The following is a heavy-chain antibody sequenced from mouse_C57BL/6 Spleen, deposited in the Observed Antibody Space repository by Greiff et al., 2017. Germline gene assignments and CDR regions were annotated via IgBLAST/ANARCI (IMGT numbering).Heavy chain of an antibody. CDR1: GFTFSSYA. V-gene: IGHV5-4*01. D-gene: IGHD3-3*01. J-gene: IGHJ2*02. Sequence: EVQLVESGGGLVKPGGSLKLSCAASGFTFSSYAMSWVRQTPEKRLEWVATISDGGSYTYYPDNVKGRFTISRDNAKNNLYLQMSHLKSEDTAMYYCARDRRDGVFDCWGQGTSLTVSS. CDR3: ARDRRDGVFDC. CDR2: ISDGGSYT.